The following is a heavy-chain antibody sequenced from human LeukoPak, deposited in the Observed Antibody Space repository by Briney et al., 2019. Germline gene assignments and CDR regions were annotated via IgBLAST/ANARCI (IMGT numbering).Heavy chain of an antibody. CDR2: IYNRGST. D-gene: IGHD2/OR15-2a*01. J-gene: IGHJ4*02. Sequence: SETLSLTCTVSGGPISSYYWSWIRQPPGKGLEWIGYIYNRGSTNYNPSLKSRVTISVDTSKSQFSLKLSSVTAADTAVYYCARAKYSFFDYWGQGTLVTVSS. CDR3: ARAKYSFFDY. CDR1: GGPISSYY. V-gene: IGHV4-59*01.